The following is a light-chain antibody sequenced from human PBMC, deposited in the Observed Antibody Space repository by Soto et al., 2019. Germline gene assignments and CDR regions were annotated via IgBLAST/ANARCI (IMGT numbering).Light chain of an antibody. CDR1: QSVRNSY. J-gene: IGKJ2*01. V-gene: IGKV3-20*01. CDR3: QQYGSSPRYT. Sequence: EIVLTQFPDTLSLSPGERATISCRASQSVRNSYLAWYQQRPGQAPRLLIYGADSRATGIPDRLSGSWSDTDFTLTISRLDPEDFAVYYCQQYGSSPRYTFGQGTKLEI. CDR2: GAD.